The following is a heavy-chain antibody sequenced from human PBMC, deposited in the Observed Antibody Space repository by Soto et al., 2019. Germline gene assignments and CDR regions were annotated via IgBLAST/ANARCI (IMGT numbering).Heavy chain of an antibody. CDR2: IKSKTDGGTT. J-gene: IGHJ6*02. Sequence: GGSLRLSCAASGFTFSNAWMSWVRQAPGKGLEWVGRIKSKTDGGTTDYAAPVKGRFTISRDDSKNTLYLQMNSLKTEDTAVYYCTTGGIVVVPAAIFTYGMDVWGQGTTVTVSS. V-gene: IGHV3-15*01. CDR1: GFTFSNAW. CDR3: TTGGIVVVPAAIFTYGMDV. D-gene: IGHD2-2*01.